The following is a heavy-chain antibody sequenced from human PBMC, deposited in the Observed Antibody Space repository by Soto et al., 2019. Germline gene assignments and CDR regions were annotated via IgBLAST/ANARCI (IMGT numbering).Heavy chain of an antibody. Sequence: QITLKESGPTLVKPTQTLTLTCTFSGFSLSTSGVGVGWIRQPPGKALEWLALIYWDDDKRYSPSLKSRLTLPKDTSKNQVVPTTTNMDPVDTATYYCAHSPSYCSGGSCSPEFDYWGQGTLVTVSS. J-gene: IGHJ4*02. D-gene: IGHD2-15*01. CDR2: IYWDDDK. CDR1: GFSLSTSGVG. V-gene: IGHV2-5*02. CDR3: AHSPSYCSGGSCSPEFDY.